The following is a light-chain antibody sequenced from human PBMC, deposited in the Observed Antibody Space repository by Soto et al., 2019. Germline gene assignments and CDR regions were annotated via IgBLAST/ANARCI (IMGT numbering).Light chain of an antibody. Sequence: DLQMTQSPSSLSASVGDRVTIACRASQGISNYVAWYQQKPGKVPKLLIYAASTLQSGVPSRFSGSGSGTDFTITISSLQPEDVGTYCGQKYNCIHQMFGQGTKVEIK. CDR1: QGISNY. CDR2: AAS. V-gene: IGKV1-27*01. CDR3: QKYNCIHQM. J-gene: IGKJ1*01.